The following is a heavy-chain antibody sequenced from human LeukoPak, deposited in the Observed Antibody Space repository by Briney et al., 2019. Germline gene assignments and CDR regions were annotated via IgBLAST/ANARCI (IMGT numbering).Heavy chain of an antibody. Sequence: SETLSLTCTVSGGSISSYYWSWIRHPPGKGLEWIGYIYYSGSTNYNPSLKSRVTISVDTSKNQFSLKLSSVTAADTAVYYCARARDAFDIWGQGTMVTVSS. CDR1: GGSISSYY. J-gene: IGHJ3*02. V-gene: IGHV4-59*08. CDR2: IYYSGST. CDR3: ARARDAFDI.